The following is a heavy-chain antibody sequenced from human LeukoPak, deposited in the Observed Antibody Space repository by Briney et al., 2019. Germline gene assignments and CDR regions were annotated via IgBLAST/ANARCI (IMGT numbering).Heavy chain of an antibody. CDR3: ARDNEVAARSFDY. V-gene: IGHV4-4*07. J-gene: IGHJ4*02. CDR2: IYTSGSN. D-gene: IGHD6-6*01. CDR1: GGSISSYY. Sequence: SETLSLTCTVSGGSISSYYWSWVRQPAGNGLEWIGRIYTSGSNNYNPSLKSRVTMSVDTSKNQFSLKLSSVTAADTAVYYCARDNEVAARSFDYWGQGTLVTVSS.